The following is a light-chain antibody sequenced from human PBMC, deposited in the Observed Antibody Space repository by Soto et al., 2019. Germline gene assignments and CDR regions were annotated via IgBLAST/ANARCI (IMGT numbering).Light chain of an antibody. Sequence: EIVLSQSPDTLSLSPGERATLSCRASQRVTNSYLAWYQQKPGQAPRLLIFGASIRATGIPDRFSGSGSGTDFTLTISSLEPEDFALYFCHQYGTSPRTFGPGTKVEF. CDR2: GAS. J-gene: IGKJ1*01. V-gene: IGKV3-20*01. CDR3: HQYGTSPRT. CDR1: QRVTNSY.